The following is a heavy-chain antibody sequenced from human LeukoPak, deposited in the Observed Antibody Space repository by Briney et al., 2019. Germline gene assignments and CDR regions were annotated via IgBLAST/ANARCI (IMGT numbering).Heavy chain of an antibody. V-gene: IGHV4-39*07. J-gene: IGHJ4*02. Sequence: SETLSLTCTVSGGSISSRSYYWGWIRQPPGKGLEWIGSIYYSGSTYYNPSLKSRVTISVDSSKNQFSLKLSSVTAADTAVYYCAREDHSEGDGRDGYNFDYWGQGTLVTVSS. CDR3: AREDHSEGDGRDGYNFDY. CDR2: IYYSGST. D-gene: IGHD5-24*01. CDR1: GGSISSRSYY.